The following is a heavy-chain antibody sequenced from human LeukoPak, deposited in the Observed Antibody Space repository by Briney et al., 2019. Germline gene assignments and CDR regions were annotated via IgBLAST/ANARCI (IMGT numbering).Heavy chain of an antibody. CDR3: ARDLRGP. J-gene: IGHJ5*02. CDR2: IYYTGST. Sequence: SETLSLTCTVSGGSINNYYWSWIRQPPGKGLEWIGCIYYTGSTYYNPSLKSRVTISVDTSNNQFSLKLSSVTAADTAVYYCARDLRGPWGQGTLVTVPS. V-gene: IGHV4-59*01. CDR1: GGSINNYY.